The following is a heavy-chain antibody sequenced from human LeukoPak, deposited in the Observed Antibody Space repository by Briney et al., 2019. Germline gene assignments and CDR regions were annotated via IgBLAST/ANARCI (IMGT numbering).Heavy chain of an antibody. CDR1: GFTVSSNS. D-gene: IGHD1-26*01. CDR2: IRGSGGST. CDR3: AKDIMGSGSHALDY. J-gene: IGHJ4*02. V-gene: IGHV3-23*01. Sequence: GGSLRLSCTVSGFTVSSNSMSWVRQAPGKGLEWVSGIRGSGGSTDYADSVKGRFTISRDNSKNTLYLHMNSLRAEDTAVYSCAKDIMGSGSHALDYWGQGTLVTVSS.